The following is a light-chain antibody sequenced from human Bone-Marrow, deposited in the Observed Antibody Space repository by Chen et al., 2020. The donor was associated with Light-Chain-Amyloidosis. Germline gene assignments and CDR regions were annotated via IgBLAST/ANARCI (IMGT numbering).Light chain of an antibody. J-gene: IGKJ4*01. CDR3: QKYGRSLA. Sequence: EIALTQSPGTLSLSPGDRATLSCRASQSVGSSYLAWYQQKPGQAPRLLIYGASNRATGIPDRFRGSGSGTDFTLTISRLEPEDCAVYYCQKYGRSLAFGGGAKVEIK. CDR2: GAS. CDR1: QSVGSSY. V-gene: IGKV3-20*01.